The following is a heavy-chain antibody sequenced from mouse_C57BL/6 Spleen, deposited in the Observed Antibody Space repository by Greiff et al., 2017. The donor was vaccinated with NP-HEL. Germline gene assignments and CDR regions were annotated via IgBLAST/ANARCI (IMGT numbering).Heavy chain of an antibody. J-gene: IGHJ4*01. CDR3: TGSSYGGNAMDY. V-gene: IGHV1-5*01. CDR1: GYTFTSYW. Sequence: EVQLQQSGTVLARPGASVKMSCKTSGYTFTSYWMHWVKQRPGQGLEWIGAIYPGNSDTSYNQKFKGKAKLTAVTSASTAYMELSSLTNEDSAVYYCTGSSYGGNAMDYWGQGTSVTVSS. CDR2: IYPGNSDT. D-gene: IGHD1-1*01.